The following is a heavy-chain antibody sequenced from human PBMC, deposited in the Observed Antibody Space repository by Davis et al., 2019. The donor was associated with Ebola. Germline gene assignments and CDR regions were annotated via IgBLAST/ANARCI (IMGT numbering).Heavy chain of an antibody. CDR2: ISSSSSYI. V-gene: IGHV3-21*04. D-gene: IGHD6-25*01. J-gene: IGHJ4*02. Sequence: PGGSLRLSCAASGFSFSSYSMNWVRQAPGKGLEWVSSISSSSSYIYYADSVKGRFTVSRDDSKNTLYLQMNSLGAEDTAVYYCARGGSALSHDYWGQGALVTVSS. CDR3: ARGGSALSHDY. CDR1: GFSFSSYS.